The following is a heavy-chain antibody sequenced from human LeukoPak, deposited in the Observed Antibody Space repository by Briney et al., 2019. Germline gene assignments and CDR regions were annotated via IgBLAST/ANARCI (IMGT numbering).Heavy chain of an antibody. CDR1: GFAVSNNY. CDR2: IYSGGIT. D-gene: IGHD1-14*01. Sequence: GGSLRLSCVGSGFAVSNNYMSWVRQAPGKGLEWVSMIYSGGITNYVDSVKGRFTISRDNSKNTLYLQMSSLRAEDTAVYYCTRDSTTFRFGYWGQGTLVTVSS. J-gene: IGHJ4*02. V-gene: IGHV3-53*01. CDR3: TRDSTTFRFGY.